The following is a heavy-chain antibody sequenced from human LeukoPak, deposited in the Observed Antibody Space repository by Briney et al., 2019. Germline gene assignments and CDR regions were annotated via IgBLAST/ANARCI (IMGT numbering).Heavy chain of an antibody. V-gene: IGHV4-4*02. J-gene: IGHJ3*02. Sequence: PSGTLSLTCAVSGGSISSSNWWSWVRQPPGKGLEWIGEIYHSGSTNYNPSLKSRVTISVDKSKNQFSLKLSSVTAADSALYYCARDRSGIATADDAFDIWGQGKVVTVSS. CDR1: GGSISSSNW. CDR2: IYHSGST. D-gene: IGHD6-13*01. CDR3: ARDRSGIATADDAFDI.